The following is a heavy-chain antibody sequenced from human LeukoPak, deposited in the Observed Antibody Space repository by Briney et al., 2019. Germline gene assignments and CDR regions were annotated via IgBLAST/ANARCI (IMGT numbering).Heavy chain of an antibody. CDR3: VRPHSVVVTGTDGWFDS. V-gene: IGHV3-74*01. D-gene: IGHD2-21*02. CDR2: IKSDGSST. CDR1: GFIFSDYW. Sequence: GGSLRLSCAASGFIFSDYWMHWVRQGPGKGLVWVSRIKSDGSSTSYAESVKGRFTISRDNAKNTVYVHMNSLRDEDTAVYYCVRPHSVVVTGTDGWFDSWGQGTLVTVSS. J-gene: IGHJ5*01.